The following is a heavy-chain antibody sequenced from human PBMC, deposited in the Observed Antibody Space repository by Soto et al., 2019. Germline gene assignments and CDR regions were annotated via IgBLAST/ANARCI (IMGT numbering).Heavy chain of an antibody. D-gene: IGHD3-10*01. CDR3: AKGRGGSGSLTPRVDF. Sequence: EVQLLESGGGLVQPGGSLRLSCAASGFTFNNYAMTWVRQAPGKGLEWVSAISGGGDTTSSADSVKGRFTVSSDGSKNTLYLQMSSLRAEDTALYYCAKGRGGSGSLTPRVDFWGQGTLVTVSS. V-gene: IGHV3-23*01. J-gene: IGHJ4*02. CDR2: ISGGGDTT. CDR1: GFTFNNYA.